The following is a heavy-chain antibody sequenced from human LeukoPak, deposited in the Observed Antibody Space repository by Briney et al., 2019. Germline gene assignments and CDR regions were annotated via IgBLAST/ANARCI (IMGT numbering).Heavy chain of an antibody. V-gene: IGHV3-21*01. CDR3: ARDTGGWYGDYFDY. CDR2: IGISSNKI. J-gene: IGHJ4*02. CDR1: GFTLRSYT. Sequence: GGSLRLSCAASGFTLRSYTMNWVRQAPGKGLEWVSSIGISSNKIYYADSVKGRFIISRDNAKNSVYLQMNSLRAEDTAVYYCARDTGGWYGDYFDYWGQGTLVTVSS. D-gene: IGHD6-19*01.